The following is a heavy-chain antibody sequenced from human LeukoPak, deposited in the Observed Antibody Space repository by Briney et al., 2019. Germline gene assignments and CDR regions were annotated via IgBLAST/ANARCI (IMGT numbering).Heavy chain of an antibody. J-gene: IGHJ4*02. CDR3: AKASSGGSVPYYFDS. V-gene: IGHV3-9*01. D-gene: IGHD6-25*01. CDR1: GFTFDDYA. CDR2: ISWNSGII. Sequence: AGGSLRLSCAASGFTFDDYAMHWVRQPPGKGLEWVSGISWNSGIIIYVDSVEGRFTISRDNAKNSLYLQMNSVRADDTALYSCAKASSGGSVPYYFDSWGEGTLVTVSS.